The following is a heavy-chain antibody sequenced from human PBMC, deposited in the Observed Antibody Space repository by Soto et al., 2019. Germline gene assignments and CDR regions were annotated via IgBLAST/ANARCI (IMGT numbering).Heavy chain of an antibody. D-gene: IGHD6-13*01. CDR1: GFRFSTYA. CDR2: ITDSGYTT. V-gene: IGHV3-23*01. CDR3: AKDLAVAGANYYGMDV. J-gene: IGHJ6*02. Sequence: PGGSLRLSCAASGFRFSTYAVYLVRQAPGKGLECVSAITDSGYTTYYADSVKGRFTISRDNSKNTVYLQMNSLSADDTAVYYGAKDLAVAGANYYGMDVWGQGTTVTVSS.